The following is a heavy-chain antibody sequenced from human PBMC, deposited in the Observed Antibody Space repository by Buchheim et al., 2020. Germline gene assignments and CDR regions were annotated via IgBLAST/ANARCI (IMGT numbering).Heavy chain of an antibody. CDR2: VYSGGNT. Sequence: QLVESGGGLVQPGGSLRLSCVATGFTVGSNYMSWVRQAPGKGLEWVSIVYSGGNTHYADSVKGRFIISRDRSKNTVHLHMNSLRPEDTAVYYCASLRSPLTANYYYGLDVWGQGAT. CDR3: ASLRSPLTANYYYGLDV. D-gene: IGHD1-20*01. V-gene: IGHV3-66*02. CDR1: GFTVGSNY. J-gene: IGHJ6*02.